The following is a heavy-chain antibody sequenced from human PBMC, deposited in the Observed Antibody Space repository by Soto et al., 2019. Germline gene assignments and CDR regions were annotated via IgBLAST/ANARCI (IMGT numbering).Heavy chain of an antibody. V-gene: IGHV4-61*03. CDR2: IYHSGIP. D-gene: IGHD1-26*01. CDR1: GGSVSSETHF. J-gene: IGHJ4*02. CDR3: AREDMSGTYYFDS. Sequence: QVQLQESGPGVVKSSETLSLTCAVSGGSVSSETHFWSWIGQPPGKALEWIGYIYHSGIPNSNPSLKGRLTISVDKSQNHFSLSLASVTAADTAIYYCAREDMSGTYYFDSWGQGTLVTVSS.